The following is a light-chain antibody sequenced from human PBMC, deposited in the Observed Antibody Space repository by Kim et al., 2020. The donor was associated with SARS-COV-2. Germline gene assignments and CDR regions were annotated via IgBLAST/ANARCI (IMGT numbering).Light chain of an antibody. J-gene: IGKJ4*01. Sequence: ASTGDRVTITCRASQDISTYLAWYQQKPGEAPKLLTYAASTLQSGVPSRFSGSGSGTDFTLTISCLQSEDFATYICQQYYTYPLTFGGGTKVDIK. V-gene: IGKV1-8*01. CDR2: AAS. CDR1: QDISTY. CDR3: QQYYTYPLT.